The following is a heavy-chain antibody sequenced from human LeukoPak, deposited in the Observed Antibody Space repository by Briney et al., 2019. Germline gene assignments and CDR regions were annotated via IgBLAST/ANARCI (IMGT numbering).Heavy chain of an antibody. CDR2: INHSGST. CDR3: ASHPYGDSPYYYYGMDV. Sequence: SETLSLTCAVYGGSFSGYYWSWIRQPPGKGLEWIGEINHSGSTNYNPSLKSRVTISVDTSKNQFSLKLSSVTAADTAVYYCASHPYGDSPYYYYGMDVWGQGTTVTVSS. D-gene: IGHD4-17*01. J-gene: IGHJ6*02. CDR1: GGSFSGYY. V-gene: IGHV4-34*01.